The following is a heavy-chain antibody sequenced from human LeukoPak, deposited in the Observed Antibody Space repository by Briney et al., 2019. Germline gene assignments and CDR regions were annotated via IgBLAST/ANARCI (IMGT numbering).Heavy chain of an antibody. CDR3: ARLMTTVTTRGAFDI. J-gene: IGHJ3*02. CDR1: GGSISSYY. CDR2: IYYSGST. Sequence: SETLSLTCTVSGGSISSYYWSWIRQPPGKGLEWIGYIYYSGSTNYNPSLKSRVTISVDTSKNQFSLKLSSVTAADTAVYYCARLMTTVTTRGAFDIWGQGTMVTVSS. V-gene: IGHV4-59*01. D-gene: IGHD4-17*01.